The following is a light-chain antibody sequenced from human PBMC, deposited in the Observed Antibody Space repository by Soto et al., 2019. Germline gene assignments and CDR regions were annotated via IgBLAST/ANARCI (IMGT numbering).Light chain of an antibody. J-gene: IGKJ1*01. V-gene: IGKV1-5*01. CDR2: DAS. CDR3: QQYNTPWT. Sequence: DIQMTQSPSTLSASVGDRVTITCRASQSISRWLAWYQQKPGKAPNLLIYDASTLHSGVPSRFSGSGSGTEFTLPITNLQPDDFATYFCQQYNTPWTFGQGTNVEI. CDR1: QSISRW.